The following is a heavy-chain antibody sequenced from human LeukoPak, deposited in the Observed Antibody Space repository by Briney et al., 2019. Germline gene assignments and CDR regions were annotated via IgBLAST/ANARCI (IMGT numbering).Heavy chain of an antibody. J-gene: IGHJ4*02. Sequence: ASVKVSCKASGYTFTSYTITWVRQAPGQGLEWMGWISAYNGNTDYAQKLQGRVTMTTDTSTSTAYMELRSLRSDDTAVYYCARVTQTDYDFDYWGQGTLVTVSS. V-gene: IGHV1-18*04. D-gene: IGHD4-17*01. CDR2: ISAYNGNT. CDR3: ARVTQTDYDFDY. CDR1: GYTFTSYT.